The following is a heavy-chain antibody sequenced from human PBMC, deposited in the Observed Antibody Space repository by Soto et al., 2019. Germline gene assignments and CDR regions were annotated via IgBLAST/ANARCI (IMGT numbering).Heavy chain of an antibody. V-gene: IGHV3-49*04. J-gene: IGHJ4*02. CDR2: IRIEVYGVTT. CDR3: EANFDY. Sequence: GSLLLSWIASVFTFGDYVMGWVRQARGRGLDLVGFIRIEVYGVTTEYAASVKGRFTISRDDSKSIVYLQMNSLKTEDTAVYYCEANFDYWAQGTLVPSPQ. CDR1: VFTFGDYV.